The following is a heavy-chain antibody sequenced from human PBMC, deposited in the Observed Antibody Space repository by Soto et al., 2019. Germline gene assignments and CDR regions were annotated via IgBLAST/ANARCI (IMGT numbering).Heavy chain of an antibody. J-gene: IGHJ4*02. CDR3: ARWDGGNSYFDY. CDR1: GGTFSSYT. CDR2: IIPILGIA. Sequence: QVQLVQSGAEVKKPGSSVKVSCKASGGTFSSYTISWVRQAPGQGLEWMGRIIPILGIANYAQKFQGRVTITADKSTSTAYMELSSLRSEDTAVYYCARWDGGNSYFDYWGQGTLVTVSS. D-gene: IGHD2-21*02. V-gene: IGHV1-69*02.